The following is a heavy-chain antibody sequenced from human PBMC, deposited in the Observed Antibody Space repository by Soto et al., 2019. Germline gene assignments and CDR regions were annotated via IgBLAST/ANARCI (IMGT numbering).Heavy chain of an antibody. V-gene: IGHV4-30-2*01. CDR3: ARAGYYFAFDI. Sequence: QLQLQESGSGLVKPSQTLSLTCAVSGGSISSGGYSWSWIRQPPGKGLEWIGYIYHSGSTYSNPSLKSRVTISVDRSKTQFSLKLSSVTAADTAVYYCARAGYYFAFDIWGQGTMVTVSS. J-gene: IGHJ3*02. D-gene: IGHD3-10*01. CDR1: GGSISSGGYS. CDR2: IYHSGST.